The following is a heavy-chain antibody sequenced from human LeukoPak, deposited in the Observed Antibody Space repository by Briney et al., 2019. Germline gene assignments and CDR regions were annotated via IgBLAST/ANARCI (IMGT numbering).Heavy chain of an antibody. D-gene: IGHD3-3*01. Sequence: ASVKVSCKVSGYTLTELSMHWVRQAPGKGLEWMGGFDPEVGETIYAQKFQGRVTMTEDTSTDTAYMELSSLRSEDTAVYYCATSTPSTIFGVAIMRWSPNYYYYGMDVWGQGTTVTVSS. J-gene: IGHJ6*02. CDR1: GYTLTELS. CDR2: FDPEVGET. V-gene: IGHV1-24*01. CDR3: ATSTPSTIFGVAIMRWSPNYYYYGMDV.